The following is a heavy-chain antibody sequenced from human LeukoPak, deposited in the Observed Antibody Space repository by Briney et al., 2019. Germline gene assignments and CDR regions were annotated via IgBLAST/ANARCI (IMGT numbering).Heavy chain of an antibody. Sequence: GRSLRLSCAASGFTFSSYGMHWVRQAPGKGLEWVAVISYDGSNKYYADSVKGRFTISRDNSKNTLYLQMNSLRAEDTAVYYCAKFCGGDCYSFDYWGQGTLVTVSS. V-gene: IGHV3-30*18. D-gene: IGHD2-21*02. CDR3: AKFCGGDCYSFDY. CDR2: ISYDGSNK. J-gene: IGHJ4*02. CDR1: GFTFSSYG.